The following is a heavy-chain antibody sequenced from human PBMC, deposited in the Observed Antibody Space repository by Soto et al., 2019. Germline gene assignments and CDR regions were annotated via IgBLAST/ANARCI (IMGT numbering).Heavy chain of an antibody. V-gene: IGHV3-53*01. D-gene: IGHD5-12*01. CDR3: ARVAVEMATMDYYYYYGMDV. J-gene: IGHJ6*02. CDR1: GFTVSSNY. CDR2: IYSGGST. Sequence: GGSLTLSSAASGFTVSSNYMSWVRQALGKGLEWVSVIYSGGSTYYADSVKGRFTISRDNSKNTLYLQMNSLRAEDTAVYYCARVAVEMATMDYYYYYGMDVWGQGT.